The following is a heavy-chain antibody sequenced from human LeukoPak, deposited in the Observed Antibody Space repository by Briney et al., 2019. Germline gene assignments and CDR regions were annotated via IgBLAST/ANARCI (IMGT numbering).Heavy chain of an antibody. D-gene: IGHD1-26*01. CDR3: ARDPYSGSYGDYYYYYMDV. Sequence: GESLRLSCAASGFTFDDYAMHWVRQAPGKGLEWVSLISWDGGGTYYADSVKGRFTISRDNSKNSLYLQMNSLRPEDTAVYYCARDPYSGSYGDYYYYYMDVWGKGTTVTISS. V-gene: IGHV3-43D*03. CDR2: ISWDGGGT. J-gene: IGHJ6*03. CDR1: GFTFDDYA.